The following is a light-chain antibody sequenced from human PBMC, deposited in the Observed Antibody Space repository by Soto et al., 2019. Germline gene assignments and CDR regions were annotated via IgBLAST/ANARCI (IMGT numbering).Light chain of an antibody. CDR2: DAF. CDR1: QSVSNY. CDR3: QQRSNWPLYT. J-gene: IGKJ2*01. V-gene: IGKV3-11*01. Sequence: PGARATLSCRASQSVSNYLAWYQQKPGQAPRLLIYDAFKRATGIPDRFSGSGSGTDFTLTLSSLEPEDFAVYFCQQRSNWPLYTFGQGTKVDIK.